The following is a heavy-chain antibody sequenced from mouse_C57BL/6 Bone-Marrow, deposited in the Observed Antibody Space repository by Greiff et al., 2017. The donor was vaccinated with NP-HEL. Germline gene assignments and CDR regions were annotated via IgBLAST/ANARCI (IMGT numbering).Heavy chain of an antibody. CDR3: ARSLTVVAHYYAMDY. CDR2: IHPTSGST. Sequence: VQLQQSGAELVKPGASVKLSCKASGYTFTSYWMHWVKPRPGQGLEWIGMIHPTSGSTNYNEKFKSKATLTVDKSSSTAYMQLSSLTSEDSAVYYCARSLTVVAHYYAMDYWGQGTSVTVSS. CDR1: GYTFTSYW. V-gene: IGHV1-64*01. J-gene: IGHJ4*01. D-gene: IGHD1-1*01.